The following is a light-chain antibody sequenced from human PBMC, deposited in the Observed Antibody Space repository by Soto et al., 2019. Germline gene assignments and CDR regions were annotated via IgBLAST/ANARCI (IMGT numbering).Light chain of an antibody. CDR3: QQRFSWPPT. Sequence: EIGLTQSPATLSLSPGDRATLSCRASQSVSRYLAWYQQKPGQAPRLLIHDTSTRATGVPDTFSGSGSGTEFTLTISSLAPDDSAMYYCQQRFSWPPTFGGGTHVEIK. J-gene: IGKJ4*01. CDR1: QSVSRY. CDR2: DTS. V-gene: IGKV3-11*01.